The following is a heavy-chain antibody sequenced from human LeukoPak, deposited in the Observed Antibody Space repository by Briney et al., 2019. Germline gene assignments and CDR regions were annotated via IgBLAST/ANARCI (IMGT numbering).Heavy chain of an antibody. Sequence: GGSLRLSCAASGFTFSSYSMNWVRQAPGKGLEWVSSISSSGSYIYYADSVKGRFTISRDNAKNSLYLQMNSLRAEDTAVYYCARDKLGAAAGPWGQGTLVTVSS. V-gene: IGHV3-21*01. CDR1: GFTFSSYS. D-gene: IGHD6-13*01. J-gene: IGHJ4*02. CDR3: ARDKLGAAAGP. CDR2: ISSSGSYI.